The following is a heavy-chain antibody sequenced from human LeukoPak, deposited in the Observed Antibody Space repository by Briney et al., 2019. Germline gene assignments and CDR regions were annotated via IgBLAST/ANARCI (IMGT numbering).Heavy chain of an antibody. D-gene: IGHD5-24*01. CDR3: ARGGERWLQPFDY. V-gene: IGHV4-4*07. J-gene: IGHJ4*02. Sequence: SETLSLTCTVSGASITTYYWSWIRQPAGKGLEWIGRIYISGSTSYNPSLKSRVTMSLDTSKNQFSLNLSSVTAADTAVYYCARGGERWLQPFDYWGQGTLVTASS. CDR1: GASITTYY. CDR2: IYISGST.